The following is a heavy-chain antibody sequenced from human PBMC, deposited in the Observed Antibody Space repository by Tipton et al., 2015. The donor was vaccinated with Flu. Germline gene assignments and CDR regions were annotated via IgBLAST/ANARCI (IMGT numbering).Heavy chain of an antibody. CDR3: ARDRTTTASAPASFYYYGMEV. J-gene: IGHJ6*02. V-gene: IGHV4-59*01. Sequence: TLSLTCTVSGDSIRGYHWSWIRQSPEKGLEWIGYIHYSGSTNYNPSLKSRVTISVDTSRNQFSLNLRFVTAADTAVYYCARDRTTTASAPASFYYYGMEVWGQGTSVTVSS. CDR2: IHYSGST. CDR1: GDSIRGYH. D-gene: IGHD2/OR15-2a*01.